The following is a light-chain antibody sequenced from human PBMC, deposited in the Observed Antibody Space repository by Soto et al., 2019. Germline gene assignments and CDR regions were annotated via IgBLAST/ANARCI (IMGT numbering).Light chain of an antibody. V-gene: IGKV1-33*01. Sequence: QISPTPTCLSASFGGDATSPFXASQDIRKYLNWYQQKPGKTPKLLIYDVSNLETGVPSRFSGSGSGTHFTFTISSLQFEDFATYYCQQYDDVPLTFGQGTRLAI. J-gene: IGKJ5*01. CDR1: QDIRKY. CDR3: QQYDDVPLT. CDR2: DVS.